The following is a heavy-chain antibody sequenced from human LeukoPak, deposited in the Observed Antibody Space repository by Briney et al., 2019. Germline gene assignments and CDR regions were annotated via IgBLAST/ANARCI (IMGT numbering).Heavy chain of an antibody. CDR3: AKPYSSFNWFFDY. CDR2: ISYDANDK. Sequence: GGALRLSCAASGFTFSSYGMHWVRQAPGKGLEGVAVISYDANDKDYVDSVKGRFTISRDNSNNTLYLQMNSLRAEDTAVYYCAKPYSSFNWFFDYWGQGTLVTVSS. J-gene: IGHJ4*02. D-gene: IGHD6-19*01. V-gene: IGHV3-30*18. CDR1: GFTFSSYG.